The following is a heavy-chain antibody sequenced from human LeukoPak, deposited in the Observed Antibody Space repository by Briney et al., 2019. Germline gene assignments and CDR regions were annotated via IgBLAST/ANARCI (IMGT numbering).Heavy chain of an antibody. CDR1: GGSISSGDYY. D-gene: IGHD2-21*02. CDR3: ASRLKYYYYYMDV. Sequence: PSETLSLTCTVSGGSISSGDYYWGWIRQPPGKGLEWIGSIYYSGSTYYNPSLKSRVTISVDTSKNQFSLKLSSVTAADTAVYYCASRLKYYYYYMDVWGKGTTVTVSS. V-gene: IGHV4-39*07. CDR2: IYYSGST. J-gene: IGHJ6*03.